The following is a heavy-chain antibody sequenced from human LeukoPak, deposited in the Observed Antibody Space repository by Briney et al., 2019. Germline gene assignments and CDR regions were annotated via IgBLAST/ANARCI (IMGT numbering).Heavy chain of an antibody. V-gene: IGHV1-18*01. J-gene: IGHJ4*02. CDR3: ARGYYYDSSGYYYFDH. Sequence: ASVKVSCKASGYTFTSYGISWVRQAPGQGLEWMGWISVYNGNTKYAQKLQGRVTMTTDTSTKTAYMELRTLRSDDTAVYYCARGYYYDSSGYYYFDHWGQGTLVTVSS. CDR2: ISVYNGNT. CDR1: GYTFTSYG. D-gene: IGHD3-22*01.